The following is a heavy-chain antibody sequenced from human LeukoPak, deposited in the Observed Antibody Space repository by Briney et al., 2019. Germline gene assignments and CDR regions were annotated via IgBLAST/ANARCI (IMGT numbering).Heavy chain of an antibody. CDR1: GYTFTGYY. D-gene: IGHD2-21*02. Sequence: ASVKVSCKASGYTFTGYYMHWVRQAPGQGLEWMGWINPNSGGSNYAQKFQGRVTMTRDTSISTAYMELSRLRSGDTAVYYCVRHRGDARYFDYWGQGTLVTVSS. V-gene: IGHV1-2*02. J-gene: IGHJ4*02. CDR3: VRHRGDARYFDY. CDR2: INPNSGGS.